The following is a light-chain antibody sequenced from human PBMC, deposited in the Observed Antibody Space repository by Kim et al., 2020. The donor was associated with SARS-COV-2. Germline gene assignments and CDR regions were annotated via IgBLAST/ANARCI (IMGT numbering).Light chain of an antibody. CDR1: QGISNY. Sequence: DIQMTQSPSSLYASVGDRVTITCRASQGISNYLVWYQQKTGEVPKVLIYAASTLQSGVPSRFSGSGSGTDFTLTISSLQPEDAATYYCQKYNSSPWTFGQGTKVDIK. CDR2: AAS. V-gene: IGKV1-27*01. CDR3: QKYNSSPWT. J-gene: IGKJ1*01.